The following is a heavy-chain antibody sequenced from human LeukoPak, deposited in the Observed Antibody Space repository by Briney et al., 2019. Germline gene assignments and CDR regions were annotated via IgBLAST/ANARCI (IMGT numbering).Heavy chain of an antibody. CDR3: ARGVEPLAANTLAY. CDR1: GFTFITND. J-gene: IGHJ4*02. Sequence: SGGSLRLSCAASGFTFITNDMTWVRQAPGKGLEWVSVLYSDGNTKYADSVQGRFTISRDNYKNTLYLEMNSLSPDDTAVYYCARGVEPLAANTLAYWGQGTLVTVSS. CDR2: LYSDGNT. D-gene: IGHD1-14*01. V-gene: IGHV3-53*01.